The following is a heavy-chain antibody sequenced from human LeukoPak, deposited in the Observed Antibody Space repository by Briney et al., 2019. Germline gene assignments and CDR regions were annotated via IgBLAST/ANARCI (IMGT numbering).Heavy chain of an antibody. D-gene: IGHD5-12*01. Sequence: GGSLTLSCAASGFTFSTYAMDWVCQAPGKGLEWVSGVRGSGTDTYYADSVKGRFTISRDNSKNTLYLQMNSLRAEDTAIYYCAKNSRANSAYDSLFDYWGQGTLVTVSS. V-gene: IGHV3-23*01. CDR1: GFTFSTYA. CDR2: VRGSGTDT. J-gene: IGHJ4*02. CDR3: AKNSRANSAYDSLFDY.